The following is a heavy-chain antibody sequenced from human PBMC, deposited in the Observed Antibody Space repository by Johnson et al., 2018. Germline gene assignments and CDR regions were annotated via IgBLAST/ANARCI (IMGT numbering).Heavy chain of an antibody. V-gene: IGHV3-33*01. J-gene: IGHJ6*03. CDR2: MWCDKNNQ. D-gene: IGHD3-10*01. CDR3: ARVGYSGSGTLDYFYYHYMDV. Sequence: LRWVXQLPGKGLDSRTIMWCDKNNQDYADSLKGRPTISSDNSKNKLCLPMNSLRAEDEAVYYCARVGYSGSGTLDYFYYHYMDVWGNGTTVTVSS.